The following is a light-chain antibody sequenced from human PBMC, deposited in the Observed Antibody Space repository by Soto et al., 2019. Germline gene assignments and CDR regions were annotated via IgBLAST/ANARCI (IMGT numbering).Light chain of an antibody. Sequence: EIVLTQSPGTLSFSPGERATLSCRASQTVRNNYLAWYQQKPGQAPRLLIYDASNRATGIPARFSGSGSGTDFTLTISSLEPEDFAVYYCQQRSNWPPITFGQGTRLEIK. CDR3: QQRSNWPPIT. CDR1: QTVRNNY. CDR2: DAS. V-gene: IGKV3-11*01. J-gene: IGKJ5*01.